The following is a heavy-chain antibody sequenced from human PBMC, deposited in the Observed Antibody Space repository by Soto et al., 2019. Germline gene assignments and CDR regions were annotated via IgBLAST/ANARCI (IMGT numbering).Heavy chain of an antibody. CDR3: AREFRGYSYGDDAFDI. CDR2: ISSSSSYI. D-gene: IGHD5-18*01. Sequence: EVQLVESGGGLVKPGGSLRLSCAASGFTFSSYSMNWVRQAPGKGLEWVSSISSSSSYIYYADSVKGRFTISRDNAKNSLYLQMNSLRAEDTAVYYCAREFRGYSYGDDAFDIWGQGTMVTVSS. CDR1: GFTFSSYS. J-gene: IGHJ3*02. V-gene: IGHV3-21*01.